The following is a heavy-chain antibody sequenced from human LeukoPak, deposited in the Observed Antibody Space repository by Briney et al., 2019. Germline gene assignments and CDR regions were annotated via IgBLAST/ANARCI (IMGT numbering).Heavy chain of an antibody. D-gene: IGHD3-22*01. CDR2: MNPNSGNT. Sequence: ASVKVSCKASGCTFTSYDINWVRQATGQGLEWMGWMNPNSGNTGYAQKFQGRVTMTRDTSISTVYMELSRLRSDDTAVYYCARVGYYESSGYYEYWGQGTLVTVSS. J-gene: IGHJ4*02. CDR3: ARVGYYESSGYYEY. CDR1: GCTFTSYD. V-gene: IGHV1-8*01.